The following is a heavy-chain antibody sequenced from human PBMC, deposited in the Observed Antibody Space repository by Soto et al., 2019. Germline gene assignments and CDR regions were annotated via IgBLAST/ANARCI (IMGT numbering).Heavy chain of an antibody. V-gene: IGHV3-7*03. J-gene: IGHJ3*02. CDR3: ARDAYYYGSADGDI. Sequence: EEQLVESGGGLVQPGGSLRLSCVASGFTFSSYWMNWVRQAPGKGLEWVANIKQDGSEIYYVDSVKGRFTISRDNAKNSVYLQMNSLRAEDTALYYCARDAYYYGSADGDIWGQGTMVTVSS. CDR2: IKQDGSEI. D-gene: IGHD3-10*01. CDR1: GFTFSSYW.